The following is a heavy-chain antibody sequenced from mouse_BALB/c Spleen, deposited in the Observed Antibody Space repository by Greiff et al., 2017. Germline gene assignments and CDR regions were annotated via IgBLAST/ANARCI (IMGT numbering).Heavy chain of an antibody. J-gene: IGHJ2*01. CDR3: ARRMGYYFDY. CDR2: ISSGSSTI. CDR1: GFTFSSFG. Sequence: EVQVVESGGGLVQPGGSRKLSCAASGFTFSSFGMHWVRQAPEKGLEWVAYISSGSSTIYYADTVKGRFTISRDNPKNTLFLQMTSLRSEDTAMYYCARRMGYYFDYWGQGTTLTVSS. D-gene: IGHD2-3*01. V-gene: IGHV5-17*02.